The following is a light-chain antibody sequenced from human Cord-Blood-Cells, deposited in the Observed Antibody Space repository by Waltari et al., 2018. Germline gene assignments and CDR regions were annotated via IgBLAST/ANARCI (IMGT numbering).Light chain of an antibody. V-gene: IGLV2-8*01. Sequence: QSALTQPPSASGSPGQSVTISCTGTSSDVGGYNYVSWYQQHPGKAPKLMIYEVSKRPSGVPDLFSVSKSGNTASLTVSGLQAEDEADYYCSPYAGSNNYVFGTGTKVTVL. CDR2: EVS. J-gene: IGLJ1*01. CDR1: SSDVGGYNY. CDR3: SPYAGSNNYV.